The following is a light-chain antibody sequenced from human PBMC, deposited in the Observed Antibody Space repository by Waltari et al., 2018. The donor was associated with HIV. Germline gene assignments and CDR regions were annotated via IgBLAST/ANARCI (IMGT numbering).Light chain of an antibody. CDR3: GTWDSSLSAVV. J-gene: IGLJ2*01. CDR2: DNK. Sequence: QSVLTQPPSVSAAPGQKVTISCSGSSSNIGNNYVSWYQQLPGTAPKVPIYDNKKRTSGIPDRFSGFKAGTSATLGITGLQTGDEADYYCGTWDSSLSAVVFGGGTKLTVL. V-gene: IGLV1-51*01. CDR1: SSNIGNNY.